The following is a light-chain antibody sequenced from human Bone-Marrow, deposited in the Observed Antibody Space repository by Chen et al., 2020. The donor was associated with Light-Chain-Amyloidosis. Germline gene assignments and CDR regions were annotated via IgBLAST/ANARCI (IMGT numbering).Light chain of an antibody. V-gene: IGKV3-20*01. J-gene: IGKJ2*01. CDR1: QSVHSSN. CDR2: GAS. Sequence: DIVLAQSPGTLSLSPVERATLSCRASQSVHSSNLGWYQQKPGQAPRLLIYGASRRATGIPDRFSGSGSGTDFSLTISRLEPEDSAVYFCQQYGTSPFMYTFGQGTKLEIK. CDR3: QQYGTSPFMYT.